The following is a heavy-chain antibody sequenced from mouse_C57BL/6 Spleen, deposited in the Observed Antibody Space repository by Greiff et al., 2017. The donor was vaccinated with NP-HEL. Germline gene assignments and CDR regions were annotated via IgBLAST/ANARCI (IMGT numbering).Heavy chain of an antibody. V-gene: IGHV7-3*01. CDR3: ARLYYYGSSYGSFDY. CDR2: IRNKANGYTT. Sequence: EVMLVESGGGLVQPGGSLSLSCAASGFTFTDYYMSWVRQPPGKALEWLGFIRNKANGYTTEYSASVKGRFTISRDNSQIILYLQMNALRAEDSATYYCARLYYYGSSYGSFDYWGQGTTLTVSS. D-gene: IGHD1-1*01. CDR1: GFTFTDYY. J-gene: IGHJ2*01.